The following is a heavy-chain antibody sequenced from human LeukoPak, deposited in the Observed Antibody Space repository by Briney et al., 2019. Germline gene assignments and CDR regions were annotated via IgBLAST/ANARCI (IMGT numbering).Heavy chain of an antibody. CDR2: IWYDGSNK. CDR3: ARDTIFGVVIMDAFDI. D-gene: IGHD3-3*01. Sequence: GGSLRPSCAASGFTFSSYGMHWVRQAPGKGLEWVAVIWYDGSNKYYADSVKGRFTISRDNSKNTLYLQMNSLRAEDTAVYYCARDTIFGVVIMDAFDIWGQGTMVTVSS. CDR1: GFTFSSYG. V-gene: IGHV3-33*01. J-gene: IGHJ3*02.